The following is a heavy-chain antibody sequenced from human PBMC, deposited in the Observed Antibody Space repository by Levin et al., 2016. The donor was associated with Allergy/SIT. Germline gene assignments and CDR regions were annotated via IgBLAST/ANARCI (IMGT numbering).Heavy chain of an antibody. Sequence: ASVKVSCKASGYTFTSYGISWVRQAPGQGLEWMGWISAYNGNTNYAQKLQGRVTMTTDTSTSTAYMELRSLRSEDTAVYYCARVRSSGPSYYYGMDVWGQGTTVTVSS. CDR3: ARVRSSGPSYYYGMDV. CDR2: ISAYNGNT. V-gene: IGHV1-18*01. CDR1: GYTFTSYG. J-gene: IGHJ6*02. D-gene: IGHD6-19*01.